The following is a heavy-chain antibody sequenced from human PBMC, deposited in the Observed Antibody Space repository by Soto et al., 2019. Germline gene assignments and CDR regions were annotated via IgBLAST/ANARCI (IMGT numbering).Heavy chain of an antibody. Sequence: PSETLSLTCTVSSASISTADYYWSWLRQPPGKGLEWIGYIYYTGSAYYNPSLKSRVTMSVDTSKNQFSLKVTSVTAADTAVYYCASGGSSNWFDPWGQGTLVTVS. CDR1: SASISTADYY. CDR2: IYYTGSA. J-gene: IGHJ5*02. D-gene: IGHD1-26*01. CDR3: ASGGSSNWFDP. V-gene: IGHV4-30-4*01.